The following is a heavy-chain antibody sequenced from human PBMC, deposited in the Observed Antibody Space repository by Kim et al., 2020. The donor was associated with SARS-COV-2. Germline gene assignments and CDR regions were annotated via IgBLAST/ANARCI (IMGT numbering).Heavy chain of an antibody. V-gene: IGHV3-15*01. CDR3: TTEWAYYYDSSPDY. CDR1: GFTFSNAW. D-gene: IGHD3-22*01. J-gene: IGHJ4*02. CDR2: IKSKTDGGTT. Sequence: GGSLRLSCAASGFTFSNAWMSWVRQAPGKGLEWVGRIKSKTDGGTTDYAAPVKGRFTISRDDSKNTLYLQMNSLKTEDTAVYYCTTEWAYYYDSSPDYWGQGTLVTVSS.